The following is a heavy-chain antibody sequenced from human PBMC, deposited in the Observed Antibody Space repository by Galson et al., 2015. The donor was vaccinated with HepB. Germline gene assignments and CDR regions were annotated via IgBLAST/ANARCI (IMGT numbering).Heavy chain of an antibody. V-gene: IGHV3-23*01. CDR2: LSDSGAST. Sequence: SLRLSCAASGFTFSGYAMSWVRQAPGKGLEWVSALSDSGASTYYADSVKGRFTISRDNSKNTLYLQMNSLRAEDTAVYYCAKYRGATVVTYYFDYWGQGTLVTVSS. J-gene: IGHJ4*02. CDR1: GFTFSGYA. D-gene: IGHD4-23*01. CDR3: AKYRGATVVTYYFDY.